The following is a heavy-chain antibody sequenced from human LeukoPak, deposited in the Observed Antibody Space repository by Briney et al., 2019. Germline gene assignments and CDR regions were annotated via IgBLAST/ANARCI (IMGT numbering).Heavy chain of an antibody. J-gene: IGHJ4*02. D-gene: IGHD1-26*01. V-gene: IGHV5-51*01. CDR2: IYPGDSET. Sequence: GESLKISCKGSGYRFTSYWIGWVRQMPGKGLEWMGIIYPGDSETRYSPSFQGQVTISADKSITTAYLQWSNLKASDSAIYYCARPLISSGSYPDYWGQGTLVTVSS. CDR3: ARPLISSGSYPDY. CDR1: GYRFTSYW.